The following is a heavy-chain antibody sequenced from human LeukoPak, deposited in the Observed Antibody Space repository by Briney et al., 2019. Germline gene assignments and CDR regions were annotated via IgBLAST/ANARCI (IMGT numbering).Heavy chain of an antibody. D-gene: IGHD3-3*01. CDR1: GFTFDDYA. J-gene: IGHJ4*02. CDR3: ARKLYDFWSAPGDY. V-gene: IGHV3-21*01. Sequence: PGRSLRLSCAASGFTFDDYAMNWVRQAPGKGLEWVSSISSSSSYIYYADSVKGRFTISRDNAKNSLYLQMNSLRAEDTAVYYCARKLYDFWSAPGDYWGQGTLVTVSS. CDR2: ISSSSSYI.